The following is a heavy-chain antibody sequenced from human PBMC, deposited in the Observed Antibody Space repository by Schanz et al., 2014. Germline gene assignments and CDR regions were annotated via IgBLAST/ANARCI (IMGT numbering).Heavy chain of an antibody. CDR3: ARGGADSAMAHEY. Sequence: QVQLVESGGGLVKPGGCLRLSCTASGFTFRDYQMTWIRQAPGKGLEWGSYITSGRAKFYVKSVNGRFTIYRDNAKNTVYLQMTSLRVEDTAVYYCARGGADSAMAHEYWGRGTLVTVSS. D-gene: IGHD5-18*01. J-gene: IGHJ4*02. V-gene: IGHV3-11*04. CDR2: ITSGRAK. CDR1: GFTFRDYQ.